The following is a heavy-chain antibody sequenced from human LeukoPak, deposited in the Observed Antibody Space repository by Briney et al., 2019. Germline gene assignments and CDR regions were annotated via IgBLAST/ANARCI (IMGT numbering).Heavy chain of an antibody. D-gene: IGHD3-3*01. CDR1: GFTFSSYA. V-gene: IGHV3-48*01. CDR2: ISSSGSPI. J-gene: IGHJ6*02. CDR3: ARVPRFSAIFG. Sequence: GGSLRLSCAASGFTFSSYAMNWVRQAPGKGLEWISYISSSGSPIYYADSVKGRFTIARDNAKNSLFLQMNSLRAEDTAVYYCARVPRFSAIFGWGQGTTVTVSS.